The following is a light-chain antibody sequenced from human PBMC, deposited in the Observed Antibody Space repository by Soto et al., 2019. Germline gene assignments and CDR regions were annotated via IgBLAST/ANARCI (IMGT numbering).Light chain of an antibody. CDR3: QQYYSAPLT. Sequence: DIVMTQSPDSLAVSLGERATINCKSSQSVLYSSNNKNYLAWYQQKPGQPPKLLIYWASTRQSGVPDRFSGSGSGIDFTLAIGSVKAEDVAVYYCQQYYSAPLTFGGGTKVEIK. CDR2: WAS. J-gene: IGKJ4*02. V-gene: IGKV4-1*01. CDR1: QSVLYSSNNKNY.